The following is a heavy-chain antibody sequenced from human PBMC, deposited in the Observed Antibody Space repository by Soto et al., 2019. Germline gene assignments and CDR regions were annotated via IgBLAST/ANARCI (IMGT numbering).Heavy chain of an antibody. CDR3: ARSSPSTVTPFDS. J-gene: IGHJ5*01. CDR2: IYYSGST. D-gene: IGHD4-17*01. V-gene: IGHV4-31*03. Sequence: QVQLQESGPGLVKPSQTLSLTCTVSGGSISSGGYYWSWIRQHPGKGLEWIGYIYYSGSTYYNPSRRSGLTPSXDXTKNPCSLKLSSVTAADTAVYYCARSSPSTVTPFDSWGQGTLVTVSS. CDR1: GGSISSGGYY.